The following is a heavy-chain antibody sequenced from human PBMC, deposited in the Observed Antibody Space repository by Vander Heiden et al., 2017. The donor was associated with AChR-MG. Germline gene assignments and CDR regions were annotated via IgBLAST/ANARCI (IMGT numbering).Heavy chain of an antibody. Sequence: EVQLLESGGGLVQRGGSLRLSCAASGFTFSSYAMSWVRQAPGKGLEWVSAISGSGGSTYYADSVKGRFTISRDNSKNTLYLQMNSLRAEDTAVYYCAKLGGRVVVYFDYWGQGTLVTVSS. D-gene: IGHD2-2*01. J-gene: IGHJ4*02. CDR2: ISGSGGST. CDR1: GFTFSSYA. V-gene: IGHV3-23*01. CDR3: AKLGGRVVVYFDY.